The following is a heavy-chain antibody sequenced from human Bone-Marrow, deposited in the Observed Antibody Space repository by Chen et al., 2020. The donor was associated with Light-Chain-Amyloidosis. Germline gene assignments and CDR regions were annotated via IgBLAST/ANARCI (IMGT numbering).Heavy chain of an antibody. V-gene: IGHV3-23*04. Sequence: EVQLVESGGGLLQRGGSLRLSCAASGFAFSGYAMSWVRQAPGKGLEWVSTISGRGGSRYYGDSGKGRLTISRDNSKNALFLQMNSLRAEDTAVYYCAKDISYDDILPGYPADAFDIWGQGTMVTVSS. CDR1: GFAFSGYA. D-gene: IGHD3-9*01. J-gene: IGHJ3*02. CDR3: AKDISYDDILPGYPADAFDI. CDR2: ISGRGGSR.